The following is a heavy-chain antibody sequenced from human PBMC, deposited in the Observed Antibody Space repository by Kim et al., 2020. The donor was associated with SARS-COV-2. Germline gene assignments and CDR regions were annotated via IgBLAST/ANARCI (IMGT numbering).Heavy chain of an antibody. CDR3: ARAGYSYGMGYFDY. J-gene: IGHJ4*02. V-gene: IGHV3-66*01. D-gene: IGHD5-18*01. Sequence: ADSVKGRFTISRDNSKNTLYLQMNSLRAEDTAVYYCARAGYSYGMGYFDYWGQGTLVTVSS.